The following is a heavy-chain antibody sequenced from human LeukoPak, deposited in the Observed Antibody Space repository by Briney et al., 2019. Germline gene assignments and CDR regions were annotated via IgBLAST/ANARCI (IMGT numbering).Heavy chain of an antibody. D-gene: IGHD2-2*01. J-gene: IGHJ3*02. CDR3: ARDEYCSSKSSCAFDI. V-gene: IGHV1-18*01. CDR2: ISAYNGNT. Sequence: ASVKVSCKASGYTFTSYGISWVRQAPGQGLEWMGWISAYNGNTNYAQKLQGGVTMTTDTSTSTAYMELRSLRSDDTAVYYCARDEYCSSKSSCAFDIWGQGTMVTVSS. CDR1: GYTFTSYG.